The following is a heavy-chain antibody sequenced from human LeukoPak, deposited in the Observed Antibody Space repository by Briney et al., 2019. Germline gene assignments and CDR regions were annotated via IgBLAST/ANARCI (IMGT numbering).Heavy chain of an antibody. V-gene: IGHV4-4*02. Sequence: TASETLSLTCGVSGGSVTSTNWWTWIRQPPGKGLEWIGEVHLNGNTNYNPSLYGRVTMSVDKSEDHVSLKLTSLTAADTAVYYCAREGGPYRPLDYSGQGTLVTVTS. J-gene: IGHJ4*02. CDR2: VHLNGNT. CDR1: GGSVTSTNW. CDR3: AREGGPYRPLDY. D-gene: IGHD6-25*01.